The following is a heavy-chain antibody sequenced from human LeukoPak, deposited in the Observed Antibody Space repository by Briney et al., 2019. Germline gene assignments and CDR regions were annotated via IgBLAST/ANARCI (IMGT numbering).Heavy chain of an antibody. V-gene: IGHV4-39*01. J-gene: IGHJ4*02. D-gene: IGHD6-25*01. CDR2: VFFQNT. CDR1: VDSITSSNHL. Sequence: PSETLSLTCSVSVDSITSSNHLWGWIRQTPGDGLEWIGSVFFQNTYYNPSPKSRVTMSVDRTRSLLSLELRSVTAADTALYYCARQKGSTGFFDFWGRGTLVTVSS. CDR3: ARQKGSTGFFDF.